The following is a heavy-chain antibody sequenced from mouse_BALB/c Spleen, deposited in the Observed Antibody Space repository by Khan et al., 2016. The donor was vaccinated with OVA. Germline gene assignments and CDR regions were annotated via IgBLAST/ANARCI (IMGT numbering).Heavy chain of an antibody. CDR2: ISYSGST. CDR3: ARTARIKY. D-gene: IGHD1-2*01. V-gene: IGHV3-2*02. J-gene: IGHJ2*01. CDR1: GYSITSGYG. Sequence: EVQLQESGPGLVKPSQSLSLTCTVTGYSITSGYGWNLIRQFPGNILEWMCYISYSGSTNYNPSFKSRISITRDTSKNQFFLQLNSVTTEDTATYYCARTARIKYWGQGTTLTVSS.